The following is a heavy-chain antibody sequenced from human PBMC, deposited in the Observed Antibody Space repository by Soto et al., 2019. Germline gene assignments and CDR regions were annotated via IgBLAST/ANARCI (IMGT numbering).Heavy chain of an antibody. CDR3: ASSSGYDSKKWLYYYYYGMDV. V-gene: IGHV1-18*01. CDR2: ISAYNGNT. Sequence: ASVKVSCKASGYTFTSYGISWVRQAPGQGLEWMGWISAYNGNTNYAQKLQGRVTMTTDTSTSTAYMELRSLRSDDTAVYYCASSSGYDSKKWLYYYYYGMDVWGQGTTVTVSS. D-gene: IGHD5-12*01. J-gene: IGHJ6*02. CDR1: GYTFTSYG.